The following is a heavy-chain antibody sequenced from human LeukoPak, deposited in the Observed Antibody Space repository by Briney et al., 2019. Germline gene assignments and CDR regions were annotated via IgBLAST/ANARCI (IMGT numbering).Heavy chain of an antibody. V-gene: IGHV3-23*01. Sequence: TGGSLRLSCAASGFTFSSYAMSWVRQAPGKGLEWVSAINGGGGSTYYADSVKGRFTISRDNSKNTLYLQMNSLRAEDTAVYYCAPKVVGSAPFDYWGQGTLVTVSS. CDR1: GFTFSSYA. CDR2: INGGGGST. D-gene: IGHD2-15*01. J-gene: IGHJ4*02. CDR3: APKVVGSAPFDY.